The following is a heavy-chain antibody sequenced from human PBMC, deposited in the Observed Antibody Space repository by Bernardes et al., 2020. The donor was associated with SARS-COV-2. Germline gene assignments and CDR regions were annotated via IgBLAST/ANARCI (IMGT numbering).Heavy chain of an antibody. J-gene: IGHJ5*02. CDR2: ITSSSSYI. Sequence: GGSLRLSCAASGFTFSTYTMTWVRQAQGKGLEWVSSITSSSSYIYYADSVKGRFTISRDNAKNSLYLQMNSLRAEDTAVYYCASHPYGSGSYYNGRGSWGRGTLVTVSS. D-gene: IGHD3-10*01. V-gene: IGHV3-21*01. CDR1: GFTFSTYT. CDR3: ASHPYGSGSYYNGRGS.